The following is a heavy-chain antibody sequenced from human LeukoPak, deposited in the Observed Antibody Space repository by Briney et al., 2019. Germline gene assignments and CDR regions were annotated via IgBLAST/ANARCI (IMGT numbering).Heavy chain of an antibody. J-gene: IGHJ4*02. CDR1: GGSFSGYY. V-gene: IGHV4-34*01. Sequence: SETLSLTCAVYGGSFSGYYWSWIRQPPGKGLEWIGEINHSGSTNYNPSLKSRVTISVDTSKNQFSLKLSSVTAADTGVYYCARLRGQAMRLWTTDYWGQGTLVTVSS. CDR3: ARLRGQAMRLWTTDY. D-gene: IGHD3/OR15-3a*01. CDR2: INHSGST.